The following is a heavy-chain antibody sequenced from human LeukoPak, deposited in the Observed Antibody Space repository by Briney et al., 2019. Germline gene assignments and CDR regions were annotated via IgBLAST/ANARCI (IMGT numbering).Heavy chain of an antibody. Sequence: PSETLSLTCTVSGGSISSYYWSWIRQPPGKGLEWIGYIYYSGSTNYNPSLKSRVTMSIDTSKNQFSLNLRSVTAADTAVYYCAKVDIAAAGTAGYFDYWGQGTLVTVSS. CDR3: AKVDIAAAGTAGYFDY. D-gene: IGHD6-13*01. J-gene: IGHJ4*02. CDR2: IYYSGST. V-gene: IGHV4-59*12. CDR1: GGSISSYY.